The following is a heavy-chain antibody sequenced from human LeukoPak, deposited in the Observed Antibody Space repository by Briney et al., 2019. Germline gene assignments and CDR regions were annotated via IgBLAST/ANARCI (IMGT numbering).Heavy chain of an antibody. J-gene: IGHJ4*02. V-gene: IGHV4-34*01. Sequence: SETLSLTCAVYGGSFSGYYWSWIRQPPGKGLEWIGEINHSGSTNYNPSLKSRVTISVDTSKNQFSLKLSSVTAADTAVYYCARGTRLEGAPDYWGQGTLVTVSS. CDR1: GGSFSGYY. D-gene: IGHD1-26*01. CDR2: INHSGST. CDR3: ARGTRLEGAPDY.